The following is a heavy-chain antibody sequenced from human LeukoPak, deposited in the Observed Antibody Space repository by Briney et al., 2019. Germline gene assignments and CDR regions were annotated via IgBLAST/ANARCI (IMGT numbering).Heavy chain of an antibody. Sequence: PSETLSLTCTVPGCSMSSYYWSWIRQPAGKGLEYIGRIYTSGDTNSNPSLKSRVTMSVDTSNNQFSLKLRSVTAADTAVYYCARSISGYSSFDYWGQGTLVTVSS. CDR2: IYTSGDT. CDR3: ARSISGYSSFDY. CDR1: GCSMSSYY. V-gene: IGHV4-4*07. D-gene: IGHD6-13*01. J-gene: IGHJ4*02.